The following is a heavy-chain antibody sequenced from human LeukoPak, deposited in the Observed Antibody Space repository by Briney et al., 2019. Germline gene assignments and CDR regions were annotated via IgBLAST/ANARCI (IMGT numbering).Heavy chain of an antibody. V-gene: IGHV4-34*01. D-gene: IGHD6-19*01. CDR1: GGSFSGYY. CDR3: ARGRIGSGWYNYYYYGMDV. CDR2: INHSGST. Sequence: PSETLSLTCAVYGGSFSGYYWSWIRQPPGKGLEWIGEINHSGSTNYNPSLKSRVTISVDTSKNQLSLKLSSVTAADTAVYYCARGRIGSGWYNYYYYGMDVWGQGTTVTVSS. J-gene: IGHJ6*02.